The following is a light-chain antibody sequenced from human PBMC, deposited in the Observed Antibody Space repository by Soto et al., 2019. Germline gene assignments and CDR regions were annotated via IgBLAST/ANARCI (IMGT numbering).Light chain of an antibody. CDR1: SSDVGAYNY. CDR3: CSFTSSNTHV. CDR2: EVT. Sequence: QAVVTQPASVSGSPGQSITISCTGTSSDVGAYNYVSWYQQHSGKAPKLIIYEVTNRPSGVSNRFSASKSGNTASLTIFGLQAEDEADYYCCSFTSSNTHVFGTGTKVTVL. V-gene: IGLV2-14*01. J-gene: IGLJ1*01.